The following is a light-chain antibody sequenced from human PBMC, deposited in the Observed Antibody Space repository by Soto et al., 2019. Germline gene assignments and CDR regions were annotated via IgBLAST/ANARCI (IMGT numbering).Light chain of an antibody. V-gene: IGKV3-11*01. Sequence: FVLTQSPATLSFTPGERATLSCRASQSVSSNVAWYQQEPGQAPRLPIDDASNRATSIPAMFSGSGSATDFTLTISILEAEDGAGYYCQQCSNWPPTFGQGTMLDI. CDR1: QSVSSN. CDR3: QQCSNWPPT. CDR2: DAS. J-gene: IGKJ1*01.